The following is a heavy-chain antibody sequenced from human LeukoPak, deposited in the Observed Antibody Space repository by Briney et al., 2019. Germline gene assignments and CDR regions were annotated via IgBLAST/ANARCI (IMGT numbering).Heavy chain of an antibody. CDR2: IRYDGSNK. D-gene: IGHD6-13*01. V-gene: IGHV3-30*02. CDR1: GFTFSSYG. J-gene: IGHJ4*02. Sequence: PGGSLRLSCAASGFTFSSYGMHWVRRAPGKGLEGVAFIRYDGSNKYYADSVKGRFTISRDNSKNTLYLQMNSLRAEDTAVYYCAKEAIYSSSWYSADYWGQGTLVTVSS. CDR3: AKEAIYSSSWYSADY.